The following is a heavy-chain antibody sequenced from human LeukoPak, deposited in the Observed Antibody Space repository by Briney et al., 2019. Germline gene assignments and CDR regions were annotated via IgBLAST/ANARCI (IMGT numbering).Heavy chain of an antibody. V-gene: IGHV4-59*08. CDR2: IYYSGST. D-gene: IGHD7-27*01. CDR1: GGSISSYY. Sequence: SETLSLTCTVSGGSISSYYWSWIRQPPGKGLEWIGYIYYSGSTNYNPSLKSRVTISVDTSKNQFSLKLSSVTAADTAVYYCARHTGGWGSFDYWGQGTMVTVSS. J-gene: IGHJ3*01. CDR3: ARHTGGWGSFDY.